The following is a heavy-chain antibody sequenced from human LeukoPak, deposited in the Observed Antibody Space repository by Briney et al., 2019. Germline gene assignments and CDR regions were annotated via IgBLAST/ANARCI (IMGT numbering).Heavy chain of an antibody. D-gene: IGHD3-3*01. CDR2: INHSGST. J-gene: IGHJ5*02. V-gene: IGHV4-34*01. Sequence: SETLSLTCAVYGGSFSGYYWSWIRQPPGKGLEWIGEINHSGSTNYNPSLKSRVTISVDTSKNQFSLKLSSVTAADTAVYYCARHGPSYDFLSRRKPNWFDHWGQGTLVTVSS. CDR1: GGSFSGYY. CDR3: ARHGPSYDFLSRRKPNWFDH.